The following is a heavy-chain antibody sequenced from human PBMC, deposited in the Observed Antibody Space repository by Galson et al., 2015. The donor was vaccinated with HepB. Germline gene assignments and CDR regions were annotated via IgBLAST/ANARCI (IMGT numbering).Heavy chain of an antibody. CDR3: ARDRYGSGKAGFDY. CDR2: IYYSGST. Sequence: SETLSLTCTVSGGSISSYYWSWIRQPPGKGLEWIGYIYYSGSTNYNPSLKSRVTISVDTSKNQFSLKLSSVTAADTAVYYCARDRYGSGKAGFDYWGQGTLVTVSS. CDR1: GGSISSYY. V-gene: IGHV4-59*01. D-gene: IGHD3-10*01. J-gene: IGHJ4*02.